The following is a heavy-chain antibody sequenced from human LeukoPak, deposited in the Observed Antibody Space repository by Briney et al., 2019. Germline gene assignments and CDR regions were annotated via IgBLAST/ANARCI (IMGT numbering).Heavy chain of an antibody. CDR2: IRSKAYGGTT. CDR1: GFTFGDYA. Sequence: GGSLRLSCTASGFTFGDYAMSWVHQAPGKGLEWVGFIRSKAYGGTTEYAASVKGRFTISRDDSKSIAYLQMNSLKTEDTAVYYCTRYDYVWGSYPLIDYWGQGTLVTVSS. V-gene: IGHV3-49*04. CDR3: TRYDYVWGSYPLIDY. D-gene: IGHD3-16*02. J-gene: IGHJ4*02.